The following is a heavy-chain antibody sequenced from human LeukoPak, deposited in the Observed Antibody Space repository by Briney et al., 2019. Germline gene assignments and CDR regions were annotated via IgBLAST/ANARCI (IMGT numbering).Heavy chain of an antibody. CDR1: GFTFSSYA. V-gene: IGHV3-23*01. Sequence: PGGSLRLSCAASGFTFSSYAMSWVRQAPGKGLEWVSAISGSGGSTYYADSVKGRFTISRDNSKNTLYLQMNSLRAEDTAVYYCAKDTYYDSSGYYSGDFDYWGQGTLVTVSS. CDR3: AKDTYYDSSGYYSGDFDY. D-gene: IGHD3-22*01. J-gene: IGHJ4*02. CDR2: ISGSGGST.